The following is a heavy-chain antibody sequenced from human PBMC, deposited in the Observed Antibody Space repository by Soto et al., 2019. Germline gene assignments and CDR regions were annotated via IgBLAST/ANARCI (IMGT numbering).Heavy chain of an antibody. CDR1: GFTFSSYA. V-gene: IGHV4-34*01. CDR2: INHSGST. Sequence: PVGSLRLSCAASGFTFSSYAMSWVRQTPGKGLEWIGEINHSGSTNYNPSLKSRVTISVDTSKNQFSLKLSSVTAADTAVYYCARGLLAKDIVVVPAASLDYWGQGTLVTVSS. J-gene: IGHJ4*02. D-gene: IGHD2-2*01. CDR3: ARGLLAKDIVVVPAASLDY.